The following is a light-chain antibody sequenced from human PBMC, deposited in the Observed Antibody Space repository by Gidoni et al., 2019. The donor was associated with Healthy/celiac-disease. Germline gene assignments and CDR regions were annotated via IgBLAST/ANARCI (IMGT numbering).Light chain of an antibody. CDR2: DAS. CDR1: QSVSRSY. Sequence: EVVLTQSPATLSLSPGERATLSCAASQSVSRSYLAWYQQKPGLAPRLLIYDASSRATGIPDRFSGSGSGTDFTLTISRLEPEDFAVYYCQQYGSSPRGTFGQGTKLEIK. CDR3: QQYGSSPRGT. J-gene: IGKJ2*02. V-gene: IGKV3D-20*01.